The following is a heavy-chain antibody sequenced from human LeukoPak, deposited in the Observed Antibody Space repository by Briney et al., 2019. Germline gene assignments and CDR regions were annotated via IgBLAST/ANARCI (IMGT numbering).Heavy chain of an antibody. Sequence: GGTLRLSCAASGFTFSGFAMSWIRQAPGEGLEWVSSISRSGESTFYADSVRGRFTISRDNSKNTVSLQMESLRAEDTALYYCAKDYAVGSIDYWGQGTLVTVSS. CDR1: GFTFSGFA. CDR2: ISRSGEST. J-gene: IGHJ4*02. V-gene: IGHV3-23*01. CDR3: AKDYAVGSIDY. D-gene: IGHD3-16*01.